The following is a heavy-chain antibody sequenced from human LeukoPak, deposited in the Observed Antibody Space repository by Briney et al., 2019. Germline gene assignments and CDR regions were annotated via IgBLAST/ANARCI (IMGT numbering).Heavy chain of an antibody. V-gene: IGHV3-30*02. Sequence: PGGSLRLSCAASGFTFSSYGMHWVRQAPGKGLEWVAFIRYDGSNKYYADSVKGRFTISRDNSKNTLYLQMNSLRAEDTAVYYCAKDSGGTIFGPEAQLIWGQGTMVTVSS. D-gene: IGHD3-3*01. CDR2: IRYDGSNK. CDR1: GFTFSSYG. J-gene: IGHJ3*02. CDR3: AKDSGGTIFGPEAQLI.